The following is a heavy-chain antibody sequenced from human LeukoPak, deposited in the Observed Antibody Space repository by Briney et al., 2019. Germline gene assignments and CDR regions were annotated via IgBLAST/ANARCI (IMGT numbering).Heavy chain of an antibody. CDR2: INHSGST. J-gene: IGHJ6*03. CDR1: GGSFSGYY. V-gene: IGHV4-34*01. CDR3: ARGPEVVVVPAAMSAHYYYYMDV. Sequence: SETLSLTCAVYGGSFSGYYWSWIRQPPGKGLEWIGEINHSGSTNYNPSLKSRVTISVDTSKNQFSLKLSSVTAADTAVYYCARGPEVVVVPAAMSAHYYYYMDVWGKGTTVTVSS. D-gene: IGHD2-2*01.